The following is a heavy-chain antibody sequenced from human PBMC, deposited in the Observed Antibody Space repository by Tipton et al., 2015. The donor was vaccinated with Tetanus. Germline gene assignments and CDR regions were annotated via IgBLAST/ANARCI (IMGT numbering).Heavy chain of an antibody. CDR2: IYYSGSS. Sequence: TLSLTCTVSGGSISGSSYYWGWIRQPPGKGLEWIGSIYYSGSSYYNPTLKSRVTISVDTSKNQFSLKLNSVTAADTAMYYCARTPDYYYGMDVWGQGTTVTVSS. J-gene: IGHJ6*02. CDR1: GGSISGSSYY. V-gene: IGHV4-39*01. CDR3: ARTPDYYYGMDV.